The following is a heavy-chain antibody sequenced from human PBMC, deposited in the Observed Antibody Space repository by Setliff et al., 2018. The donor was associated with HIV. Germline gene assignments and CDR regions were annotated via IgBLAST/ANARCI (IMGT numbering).Heavy chain of an antibody. D-gene: IGHD3-22*01. CDR2: IYYSGST. V-gene: IGHV4-59*02. CDR1: GGSVSSDY. J-gene: IGHJ6*02. CDR3: ARSRTSSGYYGVTGYGMDV. Sequence: SETLSLTCTVSGGSVSSDYWSWIRQPPGKGLEWIGYIYYSGSTNYNPSLKSRVTISVATSKNQFSLKLNSVTTADTAVYYCARSRTSSGYYGVTGYGMDVWGQGTTVTVSS.